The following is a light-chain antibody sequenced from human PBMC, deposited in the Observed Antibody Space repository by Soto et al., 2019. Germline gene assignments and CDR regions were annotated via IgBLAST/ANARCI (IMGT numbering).Light chain of an antibody. CDR1: QYISNY. CDR2: GAS. Sequence: DIQMTQSPSSLSASIGDRVTITCRASQYISNYLNWYQQKPGKAPKALIYGASRLQSVLPSRFSGSGSVTEFTLTITGLQAEDFATYYCQQSYSPPPTFGQGTKLEIK. V-gene: IGKV1-39*01. J-gene: IGKJ2*01. CDR3: QQSYSPPPT.